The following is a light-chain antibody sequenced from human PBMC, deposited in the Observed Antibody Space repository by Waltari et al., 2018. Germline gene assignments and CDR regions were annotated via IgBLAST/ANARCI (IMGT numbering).Light chain of an antibody. Sequence: EIVLTQSPATLSLSPGERATLSCRASQSVGSYLALYQQKPGQAPRLLIFGASNRATGVPARFSGSGSGTDFTLTISSLEPEDFAVYYCQQRSNWRTFGQGTKVAIK. CDR2: GAS. CDR3: QQRSNWRT. J-gene: IGKJ1*01. V-gene: IGKV3-11*01. CDR1: QSVGSY.